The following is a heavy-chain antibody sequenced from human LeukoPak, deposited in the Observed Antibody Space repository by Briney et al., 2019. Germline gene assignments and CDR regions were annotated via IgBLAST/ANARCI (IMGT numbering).Heavy chain of an antibody. CDR1: GGSISSYY. D-gene: IGHD3-22*01. CDR3: ARVPIYYDSSGYYPHFNY. Sequence: SETLSLTCTVSGGSISSYYWSWIRQPPGKGLEWIGYIYYSGSTNYNPSLKSRVTISVDTSKNQFSLKLSSVTAADTAVYYCARVPIYYDSSGYYPHFNYWGQGTLVTVSS. V-gene: IGHV4-59*01. CDR2: IYYSGST. J-gene: IGHJ4*02.